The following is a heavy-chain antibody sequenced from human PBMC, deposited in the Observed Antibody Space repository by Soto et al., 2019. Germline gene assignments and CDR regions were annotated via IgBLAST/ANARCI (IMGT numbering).Heavy chain of an antibody. CDR1: GFTFSDYY. V-gene: IGHV3-11*06. CDR3: AREQQTGMALGWFDT. D-gene: IGHD1-1*01. CDR2: SSSHYT. Sequence: QVQLVESGGGFVKPGGSLRLSCAASGFTFSDYYISWIRQAPGKGLEWISYSSSHYTKYADSVQGRFTVSRDNAKNSLFLQKNSLRHEDTAFYYCAREQQTGMALGWFDTWGQGTLVTVSS. J-gene: IGHJ5*02.